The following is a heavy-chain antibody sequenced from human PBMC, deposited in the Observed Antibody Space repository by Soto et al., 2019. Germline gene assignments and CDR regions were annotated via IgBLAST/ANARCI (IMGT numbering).Heavy chain of an antibody. D-gene: IGHD2-15*01. J-gene: IGHJ6*02. CDR1: GITFGGRA. CDR2: ISRLGDST. CDR3: TTDSTVIGVRDDYYDTDV. Sequence: GGSLRLGCVASGITFGGRAMSCVRQAPGEGRGWFAGISRLGDSTYYAHSVKGRFTVSRDDIKKTASLQMNSLRAEDSAIYFWTTDSTVIGVRDDYYDTDVWGQGTTVNVSS. V-gene: IGHV3-23*01.